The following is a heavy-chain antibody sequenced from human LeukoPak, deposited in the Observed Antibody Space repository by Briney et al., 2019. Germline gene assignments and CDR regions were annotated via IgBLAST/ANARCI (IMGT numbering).Heavy chain of an antibody. J-gene: IGHJ4*02. CDR2: IYPGDSDT. CDR1: GYSFTNYW. CDR3: ARQSVGATGGFDC. D-gene: IGHD1-26*01. V-gene: IGHV5-51*01. Sequence: GESLKISCEGSGYSFTNYWVGWVRQMPGKGLEWMGIIYPGDSDTRYSPSFQGQVTISADKSISTAYLQWSSLKASDTAIYYCARQSVGATGGFDCWGQGTLVTVSS.